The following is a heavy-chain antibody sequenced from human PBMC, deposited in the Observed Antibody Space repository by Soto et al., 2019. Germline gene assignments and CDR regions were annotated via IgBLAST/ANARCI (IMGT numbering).Heavy chain of an antibody. J-gene: IGHJ6*03. D-gene: IGHD1-26*01. CDR1: GGSFSGYY. CDR3: ARGARLVSTRGPRSMDV. Sequence: SETLSLTCAVYGGSFSGYYWSWIRQPPGKGLEWIGEINHSGSTNYNPSLKSRVTISVDTSKNQFSLKLSSVTAADTAVYYCARGARLVSTRGPRSMDVWGKGTTVTVSS. CDR2: INHSGST. V-gene: IGHV4-34*01.